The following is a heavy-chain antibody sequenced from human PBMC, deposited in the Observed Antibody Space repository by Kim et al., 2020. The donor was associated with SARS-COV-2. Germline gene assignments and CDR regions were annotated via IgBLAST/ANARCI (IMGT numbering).Heavy chain of an antibody. D-gene: IGHD5-12*01. V-gene: IGHV2-70*01. CDR3: ARNRDGYNSYFDY. J-gene: IGHJ4*02. Sequence: YRTALKTRLTISKETSKNQVVITMTNMDPVDTATYYCARNRDGYNSYFDYWGQGTLVTVSS.